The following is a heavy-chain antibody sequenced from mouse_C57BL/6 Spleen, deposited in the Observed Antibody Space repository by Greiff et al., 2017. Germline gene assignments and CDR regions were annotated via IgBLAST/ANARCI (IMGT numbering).Heavy chain of an antibody. D-gene: IGHD4-1*01. CDR2: ISSGSITI. V-gene: IGHV5-17*01. CDR3: ARLTGTAY. CDR1: GFTFSDYG. Sequence: EVKLMESGGGLVKPGGSLKLSCAASGFTFSDYGMHWVRQAPEKGLEWVAYISSGSITIYYAATVKGRFTFSRDNAKNTLFLQMTSLRSEDTAMYYCARLTGTAYWGQGTTLTVSS. J-gene: IGHJ2*01.